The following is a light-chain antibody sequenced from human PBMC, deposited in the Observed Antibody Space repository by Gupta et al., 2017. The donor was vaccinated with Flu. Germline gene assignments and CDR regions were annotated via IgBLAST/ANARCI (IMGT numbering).Light chain of an antibody. Sequence: GDRVTITCRASQGIRNDLGWYQQKPGKAPKLLIYAASNLQSGVPARFSGSGSGTDFTLTVSSLQPEDFATYYCLQDYSYPRTFGQGTKVEIK. CDR2: AAS. J-gene: IGKJ1*01. CDR1: QGIRND. CDR3: LQDYSYPRT. V-gene: IGKV1-6*01.